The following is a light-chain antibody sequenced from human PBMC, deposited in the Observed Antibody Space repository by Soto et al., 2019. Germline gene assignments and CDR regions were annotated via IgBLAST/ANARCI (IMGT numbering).Light chain of an antibody. CDR2: DAS. CDR3: QQYNSYWT. V-gene: IGKV1-5*01. CDR1: QSISNF. J-gene: IGKJ1*01. Sequence: DIHRAQSPSALSASLVYRITITFRASQSISNFLNWYQQKPGKAPKLLIYDASSLESGVPSRFSGSGSGTEFTLTISSLQPDDFATYYCQQYNSYWTFGQGTKVDI.